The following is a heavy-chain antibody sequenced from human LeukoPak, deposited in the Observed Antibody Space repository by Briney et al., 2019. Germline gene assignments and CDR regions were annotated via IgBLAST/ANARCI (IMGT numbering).Heavy chain of an antibody. Sequence: PSGGSLRLSCAASGLSFSSYGMHWVRQGPGKGLEWVAAISPDGDNEYYADSVKGRITISRDNSKSTLYLQMNSLTTDDTAVYYCAKDGPYTSSFDYWGQGTLVTVSS. J-gene: IGHJ4*02. CDR1: GLSFSSYG. CDR2: ISPDGDNE. V-gene: IGHV3-30*18. D-gene: IGHD6-13*01. CDR3: AKDGPYTSSFDY.